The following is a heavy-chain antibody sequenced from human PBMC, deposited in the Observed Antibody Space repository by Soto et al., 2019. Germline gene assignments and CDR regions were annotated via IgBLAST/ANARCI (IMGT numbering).Heavy chain of an antibody. CDR3: AKDEKAAAYSSRWYDHRIGYFDY. J-gene: IGHJ4*02. CDR2: ISGSGGST. Sequence: EVQLLESGGGLVQPGGSLRLSCAASGFTFSSYAMSWVRQAPGKGLEWVSAISGSGGSTYYADSVKGRFTISRDNSKNTLYLQMNSLRAEDTAVYYCAKDEKAAAYSSRWYDHRIGYFDYWGQGTLVTVSS. V-gene: IGHV3-23*01. D-gene: IGHD6-13*01. CDR1: GFTFSSYA.